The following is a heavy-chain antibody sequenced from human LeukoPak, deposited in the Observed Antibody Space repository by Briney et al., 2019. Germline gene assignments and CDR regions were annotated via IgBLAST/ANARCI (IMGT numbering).Heavy chain of an antibody. D-gene: IGHD6-13*01. J-gene: IGHJ4*02. V-gene: IGHV1-18*01. CDR3: ARDTGSQDSSSWYGAVDY. CDR1: GYTFTTYG. Sequence: GASVKVSCTASGYTFTTYGVSWVRQAPGQGLEWMGWISTYNGNTNYAQKFQGRVTMTTDTSTSTAYMELRSLRSDDTAVYYCARDTGSQDSSSWYGAVDYWGQGTLVTVSS. CDR2: ISTYNGNT.